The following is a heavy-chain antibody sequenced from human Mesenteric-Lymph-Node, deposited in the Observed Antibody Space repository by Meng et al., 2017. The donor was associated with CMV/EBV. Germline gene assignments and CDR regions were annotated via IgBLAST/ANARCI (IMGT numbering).Heavy chain of an antibody. D-gene: IGHD6-13*01. CDR1: GYTFTNYG. J-gene: IGHJ4*02. CDR3: ARDGYSSSWYSDY. CDR2: ISAYNGNT. V-gene: IGHV1-18*01. Sequence: CKASGYTFTNYGITWVRQAPGQGLEWMGWISAYNGNTDYAQKVQGRVTMTTDTSTTTAYMELRSLRSDDTAVYYCARDGYSSSWYSDYWGQGTLVTVSS.